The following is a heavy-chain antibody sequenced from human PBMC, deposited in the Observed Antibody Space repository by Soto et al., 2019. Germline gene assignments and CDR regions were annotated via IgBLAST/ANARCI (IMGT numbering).Heavy chain of an antibody. CDR3: ARVGFGDGMYSFYSMHV. CDR1: GDSVSSNSAA. J-gene: IGHJ6*01. Sequence: SQTLSLTCAISGDSVSSNSAAWNWIRQAPSRGLEWLGRTYYRSKWYHDYALSVKSRITLNPDTSKNQFSRQLNSLTPGDTAVYDCARVGFGDGMYSFYSMHVWGQGTKLTVSS. D-gene: IGHD3-10*01. CDR2: TYYRSKWYH. V-gene: IGHV6-1*01.